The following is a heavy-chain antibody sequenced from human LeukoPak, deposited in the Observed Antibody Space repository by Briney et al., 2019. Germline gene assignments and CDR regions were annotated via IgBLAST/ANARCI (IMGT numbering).Heavy chain of an antibody. Sequence: SQTLSLTCAVSSGSISSSGYYWSWIRQLSGKGLEWIGSTSYSGTTYYNPSLKSRVTISLDTSKNQFSLKLSSVTAADTAVYYCAKGRPAAGQYYFDYWGQGILVTVSS. CDR2: TSYSGTT. CDR3: AKGRPAAGQYYFDY. D-gene: IGHD6-13*01. CDR1: SGSISSSGYY. V-gene: IGHV4-31*11. J-gene: IGHJ4*02.